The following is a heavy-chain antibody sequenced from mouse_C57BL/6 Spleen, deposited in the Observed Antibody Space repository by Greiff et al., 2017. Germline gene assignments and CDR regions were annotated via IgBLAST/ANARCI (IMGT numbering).Heavy chain of an antibody. CDR1: GYTFTSYG. D-gene: IGHD1-1*01. V-gene: IGHV1-81*01. Sequence: QVQLKQSGAELARPGASVKLSCKASGYTFTSYGISWVKQRTGQGLEWIGEIYPRCGNTYYNEKFKGKATLTADKSSSTAYMELRSLTSEDSAVYFCARAPVVATGDYWGQGTTLTVSS. CDR3: ARAPVVATGDY. CDR2: IYPRCGNT. J-gene: IGHJ2*01.